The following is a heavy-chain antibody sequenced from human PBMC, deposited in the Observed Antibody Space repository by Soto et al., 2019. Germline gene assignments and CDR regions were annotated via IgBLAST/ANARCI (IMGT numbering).Heavy chain of an antibody. CDR2: IIPFLSIA. D-gene: IGHD6-13*01. V-gene: IGHV1-69*02. CDR3: GFGTWSAETFDI. CDR1: GGTFNTYT. Sequence: QVHLVQSGAEVKKPGSSVKVSCKASGGTFNTYTLIWVRQAPGQGLEWMGRIIPFLSIANSAQKFRDRVTITADKSTSTAYMDLTSLRSDDTAVYYCGFGTWSAETFDIWGQGTMVTVSS. J-gene: IGHJ3*02.